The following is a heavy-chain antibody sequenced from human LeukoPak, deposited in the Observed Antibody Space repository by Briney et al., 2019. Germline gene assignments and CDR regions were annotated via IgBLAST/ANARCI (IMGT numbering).Heavy chain of an antibody. V-gene: IGHV1-8*03. CDR3: ARGLGRFLDLAADFDY. CDR1: GYTFTSYD. J-gene: IGHJ4*02. CDR2: MNPNSGNT. D-gene: IGHD3-3*01. Sequence: GASVKVSCKASGYTFTSYDINWVRQATGQGLEWMGWMNPNSGNTGYAQKFQGRVTITGNTSISTAYMELSSLRSEDTAVYYCARGLGRFLDLAADFDYWGQGTLVTVSS.